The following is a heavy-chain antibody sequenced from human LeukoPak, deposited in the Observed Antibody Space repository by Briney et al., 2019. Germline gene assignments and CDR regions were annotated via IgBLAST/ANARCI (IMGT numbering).Heavy chain of an antibody. V-gene: IGHV3-74*01. CDR2: INSDESTT. CDR1: GFTFSNYW. D-gene: IGHD3-22*01. Sequence: GGSLRLSCAASGFTFSNYWMHWVRQAPGKGLVWVSRINSDESTTNYADSVKGRFTISRDNAKNTLYLQMNSLRAEDTAVYYCAKFEVITSDFDYWGQGTLVTVSS. J-gene: IGHJ4*02. CDR3: AKFEVITSDFDY.